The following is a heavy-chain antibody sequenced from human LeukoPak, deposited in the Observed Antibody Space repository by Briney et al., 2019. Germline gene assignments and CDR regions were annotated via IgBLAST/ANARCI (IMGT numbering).Heavy chain of an antibody. CDR1: GYTLTELS. CDR2: FDPEDGET. V-gene: IGHV1-24*01. D-gene: IGHD5-24*01. J-gene: IGHJ3*02. Sequence: GASVKVSCKVSGYTLTELSMHWVRQAPGEGLEWMGGFDPEDGETIYAQKFQGRVTMTEDTSTDTAYMELSSLRSEDTAVYYCATMMARTFKPTPDAFDIWGQGTMVTVSS. CDR3: ATMMARTFKPTPDAFDI.